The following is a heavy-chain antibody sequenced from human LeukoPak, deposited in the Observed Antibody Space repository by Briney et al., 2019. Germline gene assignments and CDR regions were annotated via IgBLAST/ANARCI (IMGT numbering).Heavy chain of an antibody. Sequence: GGSLRLSCAASGLTFSSYEMNWVRQAPGKGLEWVSYISSSGSTIYYADSVKGRFTISRDNAKNSLYLQMNSLRAEDTAVYYCARVEILTGYSPDYWGQGTLVTVSS. J-gene: IGHJ4*02. V-gene: IGHV3-48*03. CDR2: ISSSGSTI. CDR1: GLTFSSYE. CDR3: ARVEILTGYSPDY. D-gene: IGHD3-9*01.